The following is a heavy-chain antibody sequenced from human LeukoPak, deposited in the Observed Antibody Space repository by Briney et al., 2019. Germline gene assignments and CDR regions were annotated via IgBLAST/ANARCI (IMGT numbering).Heavy chain of an antibody. CDR2: ISSSSSYI. CDR3: ARDSGRGIAVAGTGWFDP. V-gene: IGHV3-21*01. D-gene: IGHD6-19*01. CDR1: GFTFSSYG. J-gene: IGHJ5*02. Sequence: PGGSLRLSCAASGFTFSSYGMSWVRQAPGKGLEWVSSISSSSSYIYYADSVKGRFTISRDNAKNSLYLQMNSLRAEDTAVYYCARDSGRGIAVAGTGWFDPWGQGTLVTVSS.